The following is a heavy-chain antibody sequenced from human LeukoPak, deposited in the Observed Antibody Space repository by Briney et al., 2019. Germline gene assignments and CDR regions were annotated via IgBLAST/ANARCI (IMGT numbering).Heavy chain of an antibody. CDR3: ARDAAAAGVDYLDY. CDR2: IIPILGIA. CDR1: GYTFTSYY. D-gene: IGHD6-13*01. J-gene: IGHJ4*02. V-gene: IGHV1-69*04. Sequence: GASVKVSCKASGYTFTSYYMHWVRQAPGQGLEWMGRIIPILGIANYAQKFQGRVTITADKSTSTAYMELSSLRSEDTAVYYCARDAAAAGVDYLDYWGQGTLVTVSS.